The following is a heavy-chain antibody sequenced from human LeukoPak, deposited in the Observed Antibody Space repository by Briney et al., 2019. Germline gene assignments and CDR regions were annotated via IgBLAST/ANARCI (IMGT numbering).Heavy chain of an antibody. V-gene: IGHV1-46*01. CDR1: GYPFTSYY. CDR3: ARIYCSGGSCYYGFDS. Sequence: ASVKVSCKASGYPFTSYYIHWVRQAPGQGLELMGIINPSDRSTSYAQKFQGRVTMTRDTSTSTVYMELSSLRSEDTAVYYCARIYCSGGSCYYGFDSWGQGTLVTVSS. CDR2: INPSDRST. J-gene: IGHJ4*02. D-gene: IGHD2-15*01.